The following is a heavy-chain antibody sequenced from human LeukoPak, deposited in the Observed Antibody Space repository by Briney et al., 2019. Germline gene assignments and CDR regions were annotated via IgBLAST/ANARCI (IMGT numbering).Heavy chain of an antibody. J-gene: IGHJ4*02. CDR2: ISDLEITD. D-gene: IGHD2-2*01. CDR3: ARGGDCSSITCPFGF. CDR1: GFPFNTYT. V-gene: IGHV3-30-3*01. Sequence: GGSLRLPCAASGFPFNTYTMHWVRQTPGKGLEWVAAISDLEITDYYSDSAKGRFTISRDNSKNTLYLQMSSLGVGDTAVYYCARGGDCSSITCPFGFWGQGTLVTVSS.